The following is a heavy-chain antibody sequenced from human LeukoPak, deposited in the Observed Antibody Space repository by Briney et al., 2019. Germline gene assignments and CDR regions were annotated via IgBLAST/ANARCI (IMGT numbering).Heavy chain of an antibody. CDR2: ITSSSSYI. J-gene: IGHJ6*03. CDR3: ARDGGYCSGGSCYTNYYYYYYMDV. D-gene: IGHD2-15*01. V-gene: IGHV3-21*04. CDR1: GFTFTSYN. Sequence: GGSLRLSCAASGFTFTSYNMNWVRQAPGKGLEWVSSITSSSSYIYYADSVKGRFTISRDNAKNSLYLQMDSLRVEDTAVYYCARDGGYCSGGSCYTNYYYYYYMDVWGKGTTVTISS.